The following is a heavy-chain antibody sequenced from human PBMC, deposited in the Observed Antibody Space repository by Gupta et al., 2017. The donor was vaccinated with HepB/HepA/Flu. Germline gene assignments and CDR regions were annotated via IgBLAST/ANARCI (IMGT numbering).Heavy chain of an antibody. J-gene: IGHJ4*01. CDR1: GVTLSSYA. CDR2: FSYDGSSK. CDR3: ARAAGLRFLGSYFDL. V-gene: IGHV3-30-3*01. D-gene: IGHD3-3*01. Sequence: QVQLVQSGGRVVQPVRSLRLLFAGAGVTLSSYAIHWGRQAPGKGLEWVAVFSYDGSSKYYADSVEGRYTISRDKSKNTLYLQMDGLRAEDTAIYYCARAAGLRFLGSYFDLWGLGT.